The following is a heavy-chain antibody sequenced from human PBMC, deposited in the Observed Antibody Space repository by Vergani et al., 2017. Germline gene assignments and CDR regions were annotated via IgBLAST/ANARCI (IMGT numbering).Heavy chain of an antibody. V-gene: IGHV1-24*01. J-gene: IGHJ4*02. D-gene: IGHD3-22*01. CDR2: FDPEHGEV. CDR3: AIATDYYDSSGYYLDY. Sequence: QVQLVQSGSEVRKPGASVKVSCQVSGYSLTELTIHCVRQAPGKGLEWMGGFDPEHGEVTFAHHIQGRVTMTEDRSTDPAYMELSSLRPEDTALYYCAIATDYYDSSGYYLDYWGQGALVTVSS. CDR1: GYSLTELT.